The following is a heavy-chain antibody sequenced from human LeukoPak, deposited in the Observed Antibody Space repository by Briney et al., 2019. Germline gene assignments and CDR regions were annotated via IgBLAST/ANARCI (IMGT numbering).Heavy chain of an antibody. D-gene: IGHD3-16*01. CDR2: IYYSGYT. J-gene: IGHJ6*03. Sequence: SETLSLTCTVSGGSISSYYWSWTRQPPGKGLKWIGNIYYSGYTTYSPSLRSRVTISVDTSKNQFSLKLRSVTAADTAVYYCARETSQKGAHYMDVWGKGTTVTVS. CDR1: GGSISSYY. CDR3: ARETSQKGAHYMDV. V-gene: IGHV4-59*01.